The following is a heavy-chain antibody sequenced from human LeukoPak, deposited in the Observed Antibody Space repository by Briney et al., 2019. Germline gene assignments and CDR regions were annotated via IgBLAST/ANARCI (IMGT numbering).Heavy chain of an antibody. CDR1: GFTFSSYE. Sequence: PGGSLRLSCAASGFTFSSYEMNWVRQAPGKGLEWVSYISGSGSTIYYADSVKGRFTISRDNAKNSLYLQMNSLRAEDTAVYYCAKVVVAATFLYYFDYWGQGTLVTVSS. D-gene: IGHD2-15*01. V-gene: IGHV3-48*03. CDR2: ISGSGSTI. CDR3: AKVVVAATFLYYFDY. J-gene: IGHJ4*02.